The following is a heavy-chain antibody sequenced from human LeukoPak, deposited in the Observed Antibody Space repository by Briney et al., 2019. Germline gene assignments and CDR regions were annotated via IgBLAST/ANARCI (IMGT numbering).Heavy chain of an antibody. V-gene: IGHV4-59*05. CDR2: IYYSGST. CDR1: GGSISSYY. CDR3: ARKSYGLEIDY. Sequence: PSETLSLTCTVSGGSISSYYWSWIRQPAGKGLEWIGSIYYSGSTYYNPSLKSRVTISVDTSKNQFSLKLSSVTAADTAVYYCARKSYGLEIDYWGQGTLVTVSS. J-gene: IGHJ4*02. D-gene: IGHD5-18*01.